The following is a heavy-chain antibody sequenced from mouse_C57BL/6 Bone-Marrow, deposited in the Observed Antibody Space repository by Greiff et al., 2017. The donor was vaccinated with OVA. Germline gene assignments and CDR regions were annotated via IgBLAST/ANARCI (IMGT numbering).Heavy chain of an antibody. J-gene: IGHJ1*03. CDR2: IYPGDGDT. CDR3: ARLVTTVVAPRFDV. D-gene: IGHD1-1*01. V-gene: IGHV1-80*01. Sequence: QVQLKESGAELVKPGASVKISCKASGYAFSSYWMNWVKQRPGKGLEWIGQIYPGDGDTNYNGKFKGKATLTADKSSSTAYMQLSSLTSEVSAVYFCARLVTTVVAPRFDVWGTGTTVTVSS. CDR1: GYAFSSYW.